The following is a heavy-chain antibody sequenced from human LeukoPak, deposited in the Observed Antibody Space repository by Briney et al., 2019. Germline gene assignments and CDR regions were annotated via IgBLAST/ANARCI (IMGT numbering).Heavy chain of an antibody. CDR2: IYSDNT. J-gene: IGHJ6*03. Sequence: GGSLRLSCTVSGFTVSSNSMSWVRQAPGKGLEWVSFIYSDNTHYSDSVKGRFTISKDNAKNSLYLQMSSLRAEDTAVYYCARDGRYYMDVWGKGTTVTVSS. CDR3: ARDGRYYMDV. V-gene: IGHV3-53*01. D-gene: IGHD1-26*01. CDR1: GFTVSSNS.